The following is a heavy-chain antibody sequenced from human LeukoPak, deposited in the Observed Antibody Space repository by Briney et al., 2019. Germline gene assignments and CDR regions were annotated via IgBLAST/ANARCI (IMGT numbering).Heavy chain of an antibody. J-gene: IGHJ4*02. V-gene: IGHV1-69*01. CDR2: IIPIFETT. CDR3: TSPDKSSPYHFDY. D-gene: IGHD6-13*01. CDR1: GGTFSNFA. Sequence: GSSVKVSCKTSGGTFSNFAISWVRQAPGQGLEWMGGIIPIFETTNYAQRFQGRVTIIADESTSTVYMELSSLKTEDTAVYYCTSPDKSSPYHFDYWGQGSLVTVSS.